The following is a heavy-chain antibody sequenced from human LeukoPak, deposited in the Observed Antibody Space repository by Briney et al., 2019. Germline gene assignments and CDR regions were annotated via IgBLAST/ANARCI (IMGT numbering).Heavy chain of an antibody. CDR2: IYYSGST. Sequence: SETLSLTCTVSGGSISSSSYYWGRIRQPPGKGLEWIGSIYYSGSTYYNPSLKSRVTISVDTSKNQFSLKLSSVTAADTAVYYCARDFTMVRGVITFDYWGQGTLVTVSS. CDR1: GGSISSSSYY. J-gene: IGHJ4*02. D-gene: IGHD3-10*01. CDR3: ARDFTMVRGVITFDY. V-gene: IGHV4-39*07.